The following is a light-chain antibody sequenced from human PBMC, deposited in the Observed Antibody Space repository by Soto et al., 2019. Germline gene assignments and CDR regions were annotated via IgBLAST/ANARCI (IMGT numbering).Light chain of an antibody. CDR1: SSDFAAYNY. CDR3: SSYVDSNNLRV. CDR2: EVN. V-gene: IGLV2-8*01. Sequence: QSVLTQPPSASGSPGQSVTISCTGTSSDFAAYNYVSWYQQHPGKAPKLILYEVNQRPSGVPDRFSGSKSGNTASLTVSGLQAEDEADYYCSSYVDSNNLRVFGTGTQLTVL. J-gene: IGLJ1*01.